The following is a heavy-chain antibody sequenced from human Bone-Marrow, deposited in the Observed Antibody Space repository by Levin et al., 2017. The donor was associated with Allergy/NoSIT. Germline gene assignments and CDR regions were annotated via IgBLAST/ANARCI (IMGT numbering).Heavy chain of an antibody. Sequence: ASVKVSCKASGYTFTNYYIHWVRQAPGQGLEWMGWMNPDGGGTRIAPKFQGRVTMTGETSITTASMDLSRLTSDDTAMYFCTRDLVGTDAFDIWGQGTMVIVSS. J-gene: IGHJ3*02. CDR2: MNPDGGGT. V-gene: IGHV1-2*02. CDR1: GYTFTNYY. D-gene: IGHD2-21*02. CDR3: TRDLVGTDAFDI.